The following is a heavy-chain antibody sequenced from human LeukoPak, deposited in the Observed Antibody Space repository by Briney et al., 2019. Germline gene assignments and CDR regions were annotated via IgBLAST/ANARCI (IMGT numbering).Heavy chain of an antibody. CDR2: ISSGGNTI. Sequence: GGSLRLSCAASGFTFSSYEMNWVRQAPGKGLERVSYISSGGNTIYYADSVKGRFTISRDNAKNSLYLQMNSLRAEDTAVYYCAREGTAMVSFDYWGQGTLVTVSS. J-gene: IGHJ4*02. V-gene: IGHV3-48*03. CDR3: AREGTAMVSFDY. D-gene: IGHD5-18*01. CDR1: GFTFSSYE.